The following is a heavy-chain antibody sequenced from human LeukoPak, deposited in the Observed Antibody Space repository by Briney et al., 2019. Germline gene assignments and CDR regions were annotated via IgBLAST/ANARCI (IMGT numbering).Heavy chain of an antibody. CDR1: GGSFSGYY. Sequence: PSETLSLTCAVYGGSFSGYYWSWIRQPPGKGLEWIGSIYYSGSTYYNPSLKSRVTMSVDTSKNQFSLKLSSVTAADTAVYYCASEAYYYDSSGYYKYWGQGTLVTVSS. D-gene: IGHD3-22*01. CDR2: IYYSGST. CDR3: ASEAYYYDSSGYYKY. J-gene: IGHJ4*02. V-gene: IGHV4-34*01.